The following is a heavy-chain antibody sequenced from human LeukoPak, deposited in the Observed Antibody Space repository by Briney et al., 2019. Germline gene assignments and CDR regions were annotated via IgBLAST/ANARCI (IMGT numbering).Heavy chain of an antibody. CDR2: INPNSGGT. Sequence: GASVKVSCKASGYTFTGYYMHGVRQAPGQGLEWMGWINPNSGGTNYAQMFQGRVTMTRDTSINTAYMDLSRLRSDDTAVYYCASGYTYGPAPCDYWGQGTLVTVSS. CDR1: GYTFTGYY. CDR3: ASGYTYGPAPCDY. J-gene: IGHJ4*02. D-gene: IGHD5-18*01. V-gene: IGHV1-2*02.